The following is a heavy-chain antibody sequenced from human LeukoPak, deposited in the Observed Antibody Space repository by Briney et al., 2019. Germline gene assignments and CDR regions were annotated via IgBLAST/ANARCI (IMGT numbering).Heavy chain of an antibody. D-gene: IGHD2-2*02. CDR3: ARDLSDCSSTSCYNYYGMDV. CDR2: ISAYNGNT. CDR1: GYTFTSYG. Sequence: ASVKVSCKASGYTFTSYGISWVRQAPGQGLEWMGWISAYNGNTNYAQKLQGRVTMTTDTSTITAYMELRSLRSDDTAVYYCARDLSDCSSTSCYNYYGMDVWGQGTTVTVSS. J-gene: IGHJ6*02. V-gene: IGHV1-18*01.